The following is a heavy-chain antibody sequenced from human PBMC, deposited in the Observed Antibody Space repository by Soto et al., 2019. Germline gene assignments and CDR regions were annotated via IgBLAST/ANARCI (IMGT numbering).Heavy chain of an antibody. V-gene: IGHV3-48*01. CDR3: AKDRFCSGGSCYTDY. J-gene: IGHJ4*02. Sequence: PGGSLRLSCAASGFSFSISPMNWVRQAPGKGLEWVSYISSSSSTIYYADSVKGRFTISRDNAKNSLYLQMNSLRGEDTAVYYCAKDRFCSGGSCYTDYWGQGALVTVSS. D-gene: IGHD2-15*01. CDR1: GFSFSISP. CDR2: ISSSSSTI.